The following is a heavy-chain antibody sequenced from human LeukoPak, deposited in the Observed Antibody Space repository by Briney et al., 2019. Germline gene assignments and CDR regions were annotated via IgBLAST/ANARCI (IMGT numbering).Heavy chain of an antibody. Sequence: PAETLSLTCTVSGVSISSSSYYWGWIRQPPGKGLEWIGSIYYSGSTYYNPSLKSRVTISVDTSKNQFSLKLSSVTAADTAVYYCARDWAFGGVIVKNYWGQGTLVTVSS. CDR1: GVSISSSSYY. V-gene: IGHV4-39*07. D-gene: IGHD3-16*02. J-gene: IGHJ4*02. CDR2: IYYSGST. CDR3: ARDWAFGGVIVKNY.